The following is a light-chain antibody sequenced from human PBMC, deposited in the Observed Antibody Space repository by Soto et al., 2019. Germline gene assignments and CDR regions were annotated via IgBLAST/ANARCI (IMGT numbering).Light chain of an antibody. J-gene: IGLJ3*02. CDR1: SSNIGAIYD. Sequence: QSVLTQPPSVSGAPGQRVTISCTGSSSNIGAIYDVHWYQQFPGTAPKLLIYGNNNRPSGVPDRFSGSKSDTLASLAITGLQPEDEADYYCQSFDKSLSGVVFGGGTKLTVL. CDR3: QSFDKSLSGVV. V-gene: IGLV1-40*01. CDR2: GNN.